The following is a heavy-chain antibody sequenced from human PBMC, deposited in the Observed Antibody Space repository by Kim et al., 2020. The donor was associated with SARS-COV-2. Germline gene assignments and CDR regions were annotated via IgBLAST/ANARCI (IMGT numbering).Heavy chain of an antibody. CDR3: ASQTYFDWPTGLAYYFDY. D-gene: IGHD3-9*01. CDR1: GGSVSSGSYY. Sequence: SETLSLTCTVSGGSVSSGSYYWSWIRQPPGKGLEWIGYIYYSGSTNYNPSLKSRVTISVDTSKNQFSLKLSSVTAADTAVYYCASQTYFDWPTGLAYYFDYWGQGTLVTVSS. J-gene: IGHJ4*02. CDR2: IYYSGST. V-gene: IGHV4-61*01.